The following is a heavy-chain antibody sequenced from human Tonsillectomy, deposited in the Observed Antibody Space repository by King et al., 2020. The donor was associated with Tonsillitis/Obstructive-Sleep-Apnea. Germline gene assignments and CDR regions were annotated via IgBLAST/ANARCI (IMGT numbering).Heavy chain of an antibody. D-gene: IGHD2-2*01. J-gene: IGHJ4*02. CDR2: IYSGGST. CDR3: ARDGYCSSTSCYDIGY. V-gene: IGHV3-66*01. Sequence: VQLVESGGGLVQPGGSLRLSCAASGFTVSNNYMSWVRQAPGKGLEWVSVIYSGGSTYYADSVKGRFTISRDNSKNTLYLQTNSLRAEDTAVYYCARDGYCSSTSCYDIGYWGQGTLVTVSS. CDR1: GFTVSNNY.